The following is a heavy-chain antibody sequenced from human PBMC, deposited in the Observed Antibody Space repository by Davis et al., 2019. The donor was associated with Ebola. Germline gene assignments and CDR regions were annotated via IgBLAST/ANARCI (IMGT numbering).Heavy chain of an antibody. CDR1: GFTFSSYW. J-gene: IGHJ3*02. D-gene: IGHD2-2*01. CDR3: ARVSLGYCSSTSCYFNAFDI. V-gene: IGHV3-74*01. Sequence: HTGGSLRLSCAASGFTFSSYWMHWVRQAPGKGLVWVSRINSDGSSTSYADSVKGRFTISRDNSKNTLYLQMNSLRAEDTAVYYCARVSLGYCSSTSCYFNAFDIWGQGTMVTVSS. CDR2: INSDGSST.